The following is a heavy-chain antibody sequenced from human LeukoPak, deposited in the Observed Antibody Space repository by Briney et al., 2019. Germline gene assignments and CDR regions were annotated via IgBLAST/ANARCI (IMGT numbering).Heavy chain of an antibody. D-gene: IGHD3-22*01. CDR3: ASVTYYYDSSGYYFDY. Sequence: GASVKVSCKASGGTFSSYAISWVRQAPGQGLEWMGGIIPIFGTANYAQKFQGRVTITTDESTSTAYMELSSLRSEDTAVYSCASVTYYYDSSGYYFDYWGQGTLVTVSS. CDR1: GGTFSSYA. CDR2: IIPIFGTA. V-gene: IGHV1-69*05. J-gene: IGHJ4*02.